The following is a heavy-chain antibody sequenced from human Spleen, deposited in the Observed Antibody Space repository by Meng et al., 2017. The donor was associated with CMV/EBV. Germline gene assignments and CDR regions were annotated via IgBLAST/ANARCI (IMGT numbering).Heavy chain of an antibody. CDR1: GFTFSSYA. V-gene: IGHV3-30-3*01. D-gene: IGHD1-26*01. J-gene: IGHJ4*02. CDR2: ISYDGSNK. CDR3: TRGRATGLHNPLDY. Sequence: GESLKISCAASGFTFSSYAMHWVRQAPGKGLEWVAVISYDGSNKYYADSVKGRFTISRDNSKNTLYLQMNSLRAEDTAVYYCTRGRATGLHNPLDYWGQGTLVTVSS.